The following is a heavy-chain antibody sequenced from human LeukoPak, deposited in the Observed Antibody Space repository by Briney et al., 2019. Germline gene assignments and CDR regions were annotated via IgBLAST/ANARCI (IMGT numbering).Heavy chain of an antibody. Sequence: PGGSLRLSCAASGFTFSSYEMHWVRQVPGKGLEWVSYISSSDSTIYYADSVKGRFTISRDNAKNSLYLQMNSLRAVDTAVYYCARDYGGSSPFDYWGQGTLVTVSS. V-gene: IGHV3-48*03. CDR3: ARDYGGSSPFDY. CDR2: ISSSDSTI. CDR1: GFTFSSYE. D-gene: IGHD4-23*01. J-gene: IGHJ4*02.